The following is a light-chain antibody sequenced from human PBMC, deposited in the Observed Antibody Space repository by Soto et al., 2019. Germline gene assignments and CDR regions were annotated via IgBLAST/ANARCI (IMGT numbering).Light chain of an antibody. CDR3: SSYTNYITPV. CDR2: DVS. J-gene: IGLJ1*01. Sequence: QSALTQPASVSGSPGQSITISCTGTSSDVGGYNYVSWYQQYPGKAPKLMIYDVSNRPSGVSNRFSGSKSGNTASLTISGLQAEDEADYYCSSYTNYITPVFGTGTKVTDL. CDR1: SSDVGGYNY. V-gene: IGLV2-14*01.